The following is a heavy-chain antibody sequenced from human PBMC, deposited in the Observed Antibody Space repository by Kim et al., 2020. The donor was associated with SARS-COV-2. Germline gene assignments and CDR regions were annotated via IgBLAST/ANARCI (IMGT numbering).Heavy chain of an antibody. CDR3: TSWGAGNY. V-gene: IGHV3-7*01. Sequence: GGSLRLSCAASGFSFSNYWMSWVRQAPGKGLEWVANIKRDGSEKYYVDSVRGRFTISRDNATNLLFLQMNSLRGEDTAVYYCTSWGAGNYWGPGTLVTVSS. J-gene: IGHJ4*02. CDR2: IKRDGSEK. D-gene: IGHD6-13*01. CDR1: GFSFSNYW.